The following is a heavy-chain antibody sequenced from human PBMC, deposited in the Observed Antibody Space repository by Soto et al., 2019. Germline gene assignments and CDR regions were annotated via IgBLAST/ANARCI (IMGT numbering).Heavy chain of an antibody. CDR1: GFSFSSSA. J-gene: IGHJ5*02. Sequence: GGSLRLSCAASGFSFSSSAMSWVRQAPGKGLEWVSAISESGDNTFYADSVKGRFTISRENSNNALYLQMDTLRAEDTALYFCAQGGYTYGIDPWGQGTLVTVSS. V-gene: IGHV3-23*01. D-gene: IGHD5-18*01. CDR2: ISESGDNT. CDR3: AQGGYTYGIDP.